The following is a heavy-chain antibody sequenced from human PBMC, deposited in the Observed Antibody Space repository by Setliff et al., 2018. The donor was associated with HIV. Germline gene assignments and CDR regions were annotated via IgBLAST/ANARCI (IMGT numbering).Heavy chain of an antibody. CDR3: VRASLPGNHVFFDY. CDR2: LYNSEIT. J-gene: IGHJ4*02. Sequence: LSLTCSVSGDSVSSTDCLWGWVRQPPGMGLQWIVTLYNSEITNYNPSFKNRVTMSVDKSRNHFSLILNSVTAADTAIYYCVRASLPGNHVFFDYWGQGRLGTVS. CDR1: GDSVSSTDC. V-gene: IGHV4-39*07.